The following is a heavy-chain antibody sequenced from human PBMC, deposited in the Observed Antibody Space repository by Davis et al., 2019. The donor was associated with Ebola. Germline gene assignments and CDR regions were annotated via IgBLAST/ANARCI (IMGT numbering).Heavy chain of an antibody. D-gene: IGHD2-15*01. CDR1: GFTFSSYW. Sequence: GGSLRLSCAASGFTFSSYWMSWVRQAPGKGLEWVANIKQDGSEKYYVDSVKGRFTISRDNAKNSLYLQMNSLRAEDTAVYYCAREVAATHYYYYYGMDVWGQGTTVTVSS. V-gene: IGHV3-7*01. CDR2: IKQDGSEK. J-gene: IGHJ6*02. CDR3: AREVAATHYYYYYGMDV.